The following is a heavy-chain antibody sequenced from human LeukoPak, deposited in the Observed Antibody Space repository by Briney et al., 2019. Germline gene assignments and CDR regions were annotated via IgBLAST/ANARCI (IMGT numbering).Heavy chain of an antibody. CDR3: ARVEVVTATSDAFDI. J-gene: IGHJ3*02. Sequence: PSETLSLTCAVYGGSFSCYYWSWIRQPPGKGLEWIGEINHSGSTNYNPSLKSRVTISVDTSKNQFSLKLSSVTAADTAVYYCARVEVVTATSDAFDIWGQGTMVTVSS. V-gene: IGHV4-34*01. D-gene: IGHD2-21*02. CDR2: INHSGST. CDR1: GGSFSCYY.